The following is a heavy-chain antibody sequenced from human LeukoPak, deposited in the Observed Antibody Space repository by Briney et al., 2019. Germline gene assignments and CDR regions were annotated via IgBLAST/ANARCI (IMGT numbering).Heavy chain of an antibody. CDR3: ARDCSGGSCYTRFDY. CDR1: GFTFISFG. D-gene: IGHD2-15*01. CDR2: ISSSSSYI. Sequence: GGSLRLSCAASGFTFISFGMNWVRQAPGKGLEWVSSISSSSSYIYYADSVKGRFTISRDNAKNSLYLQMNSLRAEDTAVYYCARDCSGGSCYTRFDYWGQGTLVTVSS. J-gene: IGHJ4*02. V-gene: IGHV3-21*01.